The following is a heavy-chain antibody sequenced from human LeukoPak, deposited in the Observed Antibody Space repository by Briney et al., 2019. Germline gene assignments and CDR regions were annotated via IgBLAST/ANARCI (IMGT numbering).Heavy chain of an antibody. CDR2: ISHSGST. CDR3: ARGFSH. J-gene: IGHJ4*02. V-gene: IGHV4-34*01. CDR1: GGSFSDYY. Sequence: SETLSLTCAAYGGSFSDYYWSWIRQPPGKGLEWIGEISHSGSTNYNPSLKSRVTISVDTAKNQFSLKLTSVTAADTAVYYCARGFSHWGQGTLVTVSS.